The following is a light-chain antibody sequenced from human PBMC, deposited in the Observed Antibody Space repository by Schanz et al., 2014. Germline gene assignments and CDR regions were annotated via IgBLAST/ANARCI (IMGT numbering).Light chain of an antibody. CDR2: EVS. CDR1: SSDVGGYKY. V-gene: IGLV2-8*01. Sequence: QSALTQPPSASGSPGQSVTISCTGTSSDVGGYKYVSWYQQHPGKAPKLIIYEVSTRPSGVPDRFSGSKSGYTASLTISGLQADDEADYYCCSYVGHSTVLFGGGTKLTVL. CDR3: CSYVGHSTVL. J-gene: IGLJ2*01.